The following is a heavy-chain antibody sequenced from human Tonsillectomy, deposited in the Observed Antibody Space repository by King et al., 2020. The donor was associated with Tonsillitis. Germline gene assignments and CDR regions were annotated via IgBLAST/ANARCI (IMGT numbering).Heavy chain of an antibody. J-gene: IGHJ5*02. Sequence: QLQESGPGLVKPSETLSLICTVSGGSISSSSDYWGWFRQPPGKGLEWIGNIYYSGTSDHNPSLKSRLSISIDTSRSQFSLKLSSVTTADTAMYYCARQRGGSSWSDPWGQGTQVTVSS. CDR1: GGSISSSSDY. CDR2: IYYSGTS. D-gene: IGHD6-13*01. CDR3: ARQRGGSSWSDP. V-gene: IGHV4-39*01.